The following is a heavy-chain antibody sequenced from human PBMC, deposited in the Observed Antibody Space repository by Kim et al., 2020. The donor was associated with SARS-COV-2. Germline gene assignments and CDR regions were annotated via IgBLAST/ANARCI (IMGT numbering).Heavy chain of an antibody. J-gene: IGHJ4*02. D-gene: IGHD4-4*01. CDR1: GFKFISLD. CDR3: ATETPPTD. CDR2: MNPRSGRA. Sequence: ASVNVSCKASGFKFISLDINWVRQDPGQGLQWLGWMNPRSGRAGYAQEFQCRVTMTRDISISTAYMDLSSLTSDDTAVDYCATETPPTDWGQGTLVSVSS. V-gene: IGHV1-8*01.